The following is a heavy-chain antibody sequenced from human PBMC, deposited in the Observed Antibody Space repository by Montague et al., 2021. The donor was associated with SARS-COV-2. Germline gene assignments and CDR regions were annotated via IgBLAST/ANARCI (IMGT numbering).Heavy chain of an antibody. Sequence: KDYAVSVKSRITINPETSKNQISLQLNSVTPEDTAVYYCARTSASSDYWGQGTLVTVSS. D-gene: IGHD1-26*01. V-gene: IGHV6-1*01. CDR2: K. CDR3: ARTSASSDY. J-gene: IGHJ4*02.